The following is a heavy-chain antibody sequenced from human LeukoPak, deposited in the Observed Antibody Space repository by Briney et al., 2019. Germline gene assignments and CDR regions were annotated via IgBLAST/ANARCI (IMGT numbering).Heavy chain of an antibody. D-gene: IGHD3-9*01. V-gene: IGHV4-31*03. Sequence: PSETLSLTCTVSGGSISSGGYYWSWIRQHPGKGLEWIGYIYYSGSTYYNPSLKSRVTISVDTSKNQFSLKLSSVTAADTAVYYCARADILTGYNDYWGQGTLVTVSS. CDR3: ARADILTGYNDY. CDR1: GGSISSGGYY. J-gene: IGHJ4*02. CDR2: IYYSGST.